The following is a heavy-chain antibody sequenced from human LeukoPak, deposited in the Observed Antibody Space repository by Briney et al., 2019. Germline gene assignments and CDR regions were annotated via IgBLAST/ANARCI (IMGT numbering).Heavy chain of an antibody. V-gene: IGHV4-4*07. CDR1: GGSISSYY. D-gene: IGHD3-3*01. CDR3: ASSPGGFWSGYGGSTYYMDV. J-gene: IGHJ6*03. Sequence: SETLSLTCTVSGGSISSYYWSWIPQPAGKGLEWIGRIYTSGSTNYNPSLKSRVTMSVDTSKNQFSLKLSSVTAADTAVYYCASSPGGFWSGYGGSTYYMDVWGKGTTVTVSS. CDR2: IYTSGST.